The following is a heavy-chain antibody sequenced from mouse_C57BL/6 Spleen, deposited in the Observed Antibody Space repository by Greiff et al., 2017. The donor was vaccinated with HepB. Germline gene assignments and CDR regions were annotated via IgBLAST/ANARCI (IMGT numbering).Heavy chain of an antibody. CDR3: AREKIITTVVDYYYAMDY. CDR2: INPSNGGT. J-gene: IGHJ4*01. CDR1: GYTFTSYW. Sequence: VQLQQPGTELVKPGASVKLSCKASGYTFTSYWMHWVKQRPGQGLEWIGNINPSNGGTNYNEKFKSKATLTVDKSSSTAYMQLSSLTSEDSAVYYCAREKIITTVVDYYYAMDYWGQGTSVTVSS. V-gene: IGHV1-53*01. D-gene: IGHD1-1*01.